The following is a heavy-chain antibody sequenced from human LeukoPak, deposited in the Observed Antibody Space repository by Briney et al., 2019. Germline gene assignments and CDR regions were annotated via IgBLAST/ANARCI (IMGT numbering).Heavy chain of an antibody. Sequence: GGPLRLSCAASGFTFNNYAMSWVRQAPGKGLEWVAAISGNGGRTYYRDSVKGRFTISRDNPKNTLYLLMNSLSAEDTALYYCAKEQTSSGYFDYWGQGTLVTVSS. CDR1: GFTFNNYA. CDR2: ISGNGGRT. J-gene: IGHJ4*02. CDR3: AKEQTSSGYFDY. D-gene: IGHD3-10*01. V-gene: IGHV3-23*01.